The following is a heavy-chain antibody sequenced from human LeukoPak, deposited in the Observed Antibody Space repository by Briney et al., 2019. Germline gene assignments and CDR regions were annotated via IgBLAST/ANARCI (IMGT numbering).Heavy chain of an antibody. CDR2: INHSGST. Sequence: SETLSLTCAVYGGSFSGYYWSWIRQPPGKGLEWIGEINHSGSTNYNPSLKSRVTISVDTSKNQFSLKLSSVTAADTAVYYCARHRRISEFDCSGQATLVTVSS. V-gene: IGHV4-34*01. D-gene: IGHD6-19*01. CDR1: GGSFSGYY. CDR3: ARHRRISEFDC. J-gene: IGHJ4*02.